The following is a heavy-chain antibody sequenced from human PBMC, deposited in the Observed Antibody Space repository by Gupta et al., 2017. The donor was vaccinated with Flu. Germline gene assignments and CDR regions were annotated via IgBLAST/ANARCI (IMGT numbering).Heavy chain of an antibody. CDR1: GNTFSNYW. CDR2: IHPDDSDS. Sequence: EVQLVRSGAEVKKPGESLKISCKGSGNTFSNYWIGWVRQMPGKGLEWMGIIHPDDSDSRYSPSFQGQVTISADKSVNSAYLQWSSLKASDTAIYYCARHFRTASGYFGAFDVWGQGTMVTVSS. J-gene: IGHJ3*01. D-gene: IGHD3-22*01. CDR3: ARHFRTASGYFGAFDV. V-gene: IGHV5-51*01.